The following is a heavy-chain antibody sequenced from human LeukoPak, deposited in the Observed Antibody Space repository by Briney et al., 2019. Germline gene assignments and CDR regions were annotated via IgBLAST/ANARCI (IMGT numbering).Heavy chain of an antibody. V-gene: IGHV3-21*01. D-gene: IGHD4-17*01. Sequence: GGSLRLSCAASGFTFSSYSMNWVRQAPGKGLEWVSSISSSSSYIYYADSVKGRFTISRDNAKNSLYLQMNGLRAEDTAVYYCARDNWSDYGDYPEGYGMDVWGQGTTVTVSS. CDR3: ARDNWSDYGDYPEGYGMDV. J-gene: IGHJ6*02. CDR1: GFTFSSYS. CDR2: ISSSSSYI.